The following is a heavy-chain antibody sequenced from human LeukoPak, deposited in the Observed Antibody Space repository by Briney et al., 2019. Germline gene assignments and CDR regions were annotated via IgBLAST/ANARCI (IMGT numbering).Heavy chain of an antibody. CDR2: TYNRSKWYS. D-gene: IGHD1-14*01. CDR3: ARDPSGR. J-gene: IGHJ4*02. V-gene: IGHV6-1*01. Sequence: QTPSLTCAMSGDRVSSNSAAWDWIRHSPTRGLEWQGRTYNRSKWYSEYAVSVKSRITVNPDTSKNQFSLQLNSVTPEDAAVYCCARDPSGRWGQGTLVTVSS. CDR1: GDRVSSNSAA.